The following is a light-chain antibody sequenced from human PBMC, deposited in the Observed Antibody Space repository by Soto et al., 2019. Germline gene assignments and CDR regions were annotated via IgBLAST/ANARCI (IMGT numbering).Light chain of an antibody. V-gene: IGLV1-40*01. CDR3: QSYDSSLTLIV. Sequence: QSVLTQPPSVSGAPGQRVTISCTGSSSNIGAGYDVHWYQQLPGTAPKLLIYGNSNRPSGVPHRFSGAKSGTSASLAITGLHAYDEADYYCQSYDSSLTLIVFGTGTKVTVL. CDR2: GNS. CDR1: SSNIGAGYD. J-gene: IGLJ1*01.